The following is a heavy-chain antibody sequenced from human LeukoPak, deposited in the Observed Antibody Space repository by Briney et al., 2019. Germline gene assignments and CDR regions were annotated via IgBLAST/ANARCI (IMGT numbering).Heavy chain of an antibody. Sequence: SETLSLTCAVYGGSFSGYYWSWIRQPPGKGLEWIGEINHSGSTNYNPSLKSRVTISVDTSKNQFSLKLSSVTAADTAVYYCARGKGYYGRGWFDPWGQGTLVTVSS. CDR1: GGSFSGYY. D-gene: IGHD3-10*02. V-gene: IGHV4-34*01. J-gene: IGHJ5*02. CDR3: ARGKGYYGRGWFDP. CDR2: INHSGST.